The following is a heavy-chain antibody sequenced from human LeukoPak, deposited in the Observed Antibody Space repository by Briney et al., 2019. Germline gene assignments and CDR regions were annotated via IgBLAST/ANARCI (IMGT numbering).Heavy chain of an antibody. CDR3: ARELGSTGSSVY. CDR1: VGSFTAYI. D-gene: IGHD1-1*01. CDR2: IVPVSGTT. J-gene: IGHJ4*02. Sequence: SVKVSCKASVGSFTAYIITWVRQAPGQGLEWMGRIVPVSGTTQYAQNFQGRVTITTDDSATTAYMELSSLRPEDTAVYYCARELGSTGSSVYWGQGTLVTVSS. V-gene: IGHV1-69*05.